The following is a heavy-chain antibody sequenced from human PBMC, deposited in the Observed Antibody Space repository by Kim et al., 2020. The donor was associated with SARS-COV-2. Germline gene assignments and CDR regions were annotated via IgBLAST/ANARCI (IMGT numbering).Heavy chain of an antibody. CDR3: AQLPTGYQNRFDP. V-gene: IGHV4-39*02. CDR1: GGSVNIGSTS. J-gene: IGHJ5*02. CDR2: FHSNGRA. Sequence: SETLSLTCSVSGGSVNIGSTSWGWVRQPPGKGLEWIGAFHSNGRAYYNASLQSRLTVSVDTSKNHYSLKLNSLTTTDSGAYYCAQLPTGYQNRFDPWGRG. D-gene: IGHD3-9*01.